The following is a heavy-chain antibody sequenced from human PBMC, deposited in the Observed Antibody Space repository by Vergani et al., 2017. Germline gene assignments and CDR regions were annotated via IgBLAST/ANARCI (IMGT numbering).Heavy chain of an antibody. V-gene: IGHV3-21*01. D-gene: IGHD1-26*01. CDR2: ISSSSSYI. CDR1: VFTFSSYS. CDR3: ARAFIVGATNYYYYYMDV. Sequence: EVQLVESGGGLVKPGGSLRLSCAASVFTFSSYSMNWVRQAPGKGLEWVSSISSSSSYIYYADSVKGRFTISRDNAKNSLYPQMNSLRAEDTAVYYCARAFIVGATNYYYYYMDVWGKGTTVTVSS. J-gene: IGHJ6*03.